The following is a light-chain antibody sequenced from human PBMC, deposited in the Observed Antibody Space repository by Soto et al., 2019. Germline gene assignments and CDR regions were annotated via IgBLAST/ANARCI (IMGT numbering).Light chain of an antibody. Sequence: EFVLTQSPGTLSLSPGERATLSCRASQTVRNNYLAWYQQKPGQAPRLLIYDASSRATGIPDRFSGGGSGTEFTLTISCLQSEDFAVYYCQQYNNWPPITFGQGTRLEIK. CDR1: QTVRNNY. CDR2: DAS. J-gene: IGKJ5*01. CDR3: QQYNNWPPIT. V-gene: IGKV3-20*01.